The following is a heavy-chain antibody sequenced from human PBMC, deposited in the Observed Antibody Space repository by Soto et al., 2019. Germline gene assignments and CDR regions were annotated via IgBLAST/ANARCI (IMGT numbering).Heavy chain of an antibody. Sequence: QVQLQESGPGLVKPSGTLSLTCAVSGGSISSSNWWSWVRQPPGKGLEWIGEIYHSGSTNYTPSLKGRVTISVDKSKNQFSLKLSSVTAADTAVYYCARVAVSVVAATLGAFDIWGQGTMVTVSS. CDR3: ARVAVSVVAATLGAFDI. V-gene: IGHV4-4*02. CDR2: IYHSGST. J-gene: IGHJ3*02. D-gene: IGHD2-15*01. CDR1: GGSISSSNW.